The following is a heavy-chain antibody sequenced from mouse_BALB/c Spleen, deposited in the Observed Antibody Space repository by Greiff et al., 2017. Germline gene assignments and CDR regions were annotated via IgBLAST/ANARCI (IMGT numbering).Heavy chain of an antibody. D-gene: IGHD3-1*01. Sequence: EVKLMESGGGLVKPGGSLKLSCAASGFTFSSYAMSWVRQTPEKRLEWVASISSGGSTYYPDSVKGRFTISRDNARNILYLQMSSLRSEDTAMYYCARAARAFDYWGQGTTLTVSS. CDR2: ISSGGST. V-gene: IGHV5-6-5*01. CDR3: ARAARAFDY. CDR1: GFTFSSYA. J-gene: IGHJ2*01.